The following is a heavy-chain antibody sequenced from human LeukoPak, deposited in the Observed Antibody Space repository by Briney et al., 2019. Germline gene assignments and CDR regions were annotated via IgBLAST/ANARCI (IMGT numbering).Heavy chain of an antibody. CDR1: GFTFSSYW. Sequence: PGGSLRLSCAASGFTFSSYWMSWVRQAPGKGLEWVANIKQDGSEKYYVDSVKGRFTISRDNAKNSLYLQMNSLRAEDTAVYYCARTIGGWYYYYYMDVWGKGTTVTISS. CDR2: IKQDGSEK. D-gene: IGHD3-10*01. CDR3: ARTIGGWYYYYYMDV. J-gene: IGHJ6*03. V-gene: IGHV3-7*01.